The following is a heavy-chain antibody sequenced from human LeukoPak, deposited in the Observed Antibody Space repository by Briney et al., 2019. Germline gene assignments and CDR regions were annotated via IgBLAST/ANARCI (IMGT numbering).Heavy chain of an antibody. J-gene: IGHJ6*04. D-gene: IGHD3-10*02. CDR3: AELGITMIGGV. CDR2: ISSSGSTI. V-gene: IGHV3-48*03. CDR1: GFTFSSYE. Sequence: PGGSLRLSWAASGFTFSSYEVNWVRQAPGEGLEWVSYISSSGSTIYYADSVKGRFTISRDNAKNSLYLQMNSLRAEDTAVYYCAELGITMIGGVWGKGTTVTISS.